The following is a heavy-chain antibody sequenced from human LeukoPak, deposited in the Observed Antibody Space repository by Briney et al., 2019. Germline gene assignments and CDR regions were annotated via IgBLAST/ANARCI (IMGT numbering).Heavy chain of an antibody. J-gene: IGHJ6*02. CDR1: GYTFTSYY. D-gene: IGHD6-13*01. CDR2: INPSGGST. CDR3: ARPLKYSSSYYYYGMDV. V-gene: IGHV1-46*01. Sequence: GASVKVSCKASGYTFTSYYMHWVRQAPGQGLEWMGIINPSGGSTSYAQKFQGRVTMTRDTSTSTVYMELSSLRSEDTAVYYCARPLKYSSSYYYYGMDVWGQGTTVTVSS.